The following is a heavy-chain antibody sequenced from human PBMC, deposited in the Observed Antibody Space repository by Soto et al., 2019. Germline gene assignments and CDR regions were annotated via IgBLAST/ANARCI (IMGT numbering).Heavy chain of an antibody. Sequence: EVQLLESGGGLVQPGGSLRLSCAASGFTFRSYAMSWVRQAPGKGLEWVSGIGGSGDSTHYADSVKGRFTISRDTSRDTLYLQMNSMRAEDTAVYYCAKDSLGGGLHLGPQNYYGLDVWGQGTTVTVSS. V-gene: IGHV3-23*01. J-gene: IGHJ6*02. CDR2: IGGSGDST. CDR3: AKDSLGGGLHLGPQNYYGLDV. CDR1: GFTFRSYA. D-gene: IGHD3-16*01.